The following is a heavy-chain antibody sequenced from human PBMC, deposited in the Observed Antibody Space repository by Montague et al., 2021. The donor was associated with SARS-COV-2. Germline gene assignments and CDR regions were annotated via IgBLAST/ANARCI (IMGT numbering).Heavy chain of an antibody. J-gene: IGHJ3*02. Sequence: SLRLSWAASGSTFSSYAMHWVRQAPGKGLEWVAVISYDGSNKYYADSVKGRFTISRDNSKNTLYLQMNSLRAEDTAVYYCAREGLATVTLDAFDIWGQGTMVTVSS. D-gene: IGHD4-17*01. CDR3: AREGLATVTLDAFDI. CDR1: GSTFSSYA. CDR2: ISYDGSNK. V-gene: IGHV3-30-3*01.